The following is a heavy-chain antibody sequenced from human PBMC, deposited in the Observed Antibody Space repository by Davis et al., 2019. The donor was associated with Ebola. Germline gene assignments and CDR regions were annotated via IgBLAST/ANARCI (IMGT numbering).Heavy chain of an antibody. Sequence: GGSLRLSCATSGFMFGDHYMSWVRQAPGRGLEWIAYITSTGQTKYYADSVKGRFIISRDDAKSSVSLQMDGLRAEDTAVYYCARGVRGWWGQGTLVTVSS. CDR2: ITSTGQTK. D-gene: IGHD3-10*01. J-gene: IGHJ4*02. CDR1: GFMFGDHY. V-gene: IGHV3-11*04. CDR3: ARGVRGW.